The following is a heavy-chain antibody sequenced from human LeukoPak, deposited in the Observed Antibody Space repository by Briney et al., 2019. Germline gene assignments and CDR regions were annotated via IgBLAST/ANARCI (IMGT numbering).Heavy chain of an antibody. CDR3: ARSTGLSKIQEYNWFDP. D-gene: IGHD6-6*01. J-gene: IGHJ5*02. V-gene: IGHV1-69*06. Sequence: SVKVSCTASGGTFGNDAITWVRQAPGQGLEWMGGIIPVFGTTNYAQKFQGRVQITADKFTSTAYMELSSLRSEDTAIYYCARSTGLSKIQEYNWFDPWGQGTLVTVSS. CDR1: GGTFGNDA. CDR2: IIPVFGTT.